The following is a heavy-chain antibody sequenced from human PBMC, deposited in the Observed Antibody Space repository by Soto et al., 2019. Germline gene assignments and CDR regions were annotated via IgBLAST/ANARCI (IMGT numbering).Heavy chain of an antibody. CDR1: GFTFSSYA. CDR3: AKSFTPLPGSLMGVLYFDL. V-gene: IGHV3-23*01. CDR2: FSASGGGS. Sequence: GGSLRLSCAASGFTFSSYAMSWVRQAPGKGLEWVSAFSASGGGSYYADSVVGRFSISRDNSKNTLHLQMNSLRAEDTAVYYCAKSFTPLPGSLMGVLYFDLWGLGTLVNVSS. J-gene: IGHJ4*02. D-gene: IGHD1-26*01.